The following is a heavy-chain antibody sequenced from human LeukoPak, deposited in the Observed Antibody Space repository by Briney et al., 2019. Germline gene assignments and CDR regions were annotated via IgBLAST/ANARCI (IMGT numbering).Heavy chain of an antibody. CDR1: GFTFSSYW. D-gene: IGHD5-12*01. CDR3: ARXSGYDYYFDY. V-gene: IGHV3-74*01. CDR2: INSDGSST. Sequence: AGGSLRLSCAASGFTFSSYWMHWVRQAPGKGLVWVSRINSDGSSTSYADSVKGRFTISRDNAKNTLYLQMNSLRAEDTAVYYCARXSGYDYYFDYWGQGTLVTVSS. J-gene: IGHJ4*02.